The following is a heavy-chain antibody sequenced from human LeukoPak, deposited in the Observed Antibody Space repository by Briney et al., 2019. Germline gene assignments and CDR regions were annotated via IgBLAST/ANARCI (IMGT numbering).Heavy chain of an antibody. CDR3: ARVRAAVAGTYYFDY. J-gene: IGHJ4*02. V-gene: IGHV4-59*12. D-gene: IGHD6-19*01. Sequence: GSTNYNPSFKSRVTISVDTSKNQFSLKLNSVTAADSAVYYCARVRAAVAGTYYFDYWGQGTLVTVSS. CDR2: GST.